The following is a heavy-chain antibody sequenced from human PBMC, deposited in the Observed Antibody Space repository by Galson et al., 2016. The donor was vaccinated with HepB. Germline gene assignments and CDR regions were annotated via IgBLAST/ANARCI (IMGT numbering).Heavy chain of an antibody. Sequence: PALVKPTQTLTLTCTFSGFSLTTSGVGVGWIRQPPGKALEWLAVTYWDDDTRYCPSLKSRLTILKDTSKNQAVLTMTNMDPVDTATYYCVRRYCTTTSCYDAFDIWGQGTIVTVSS. CDR2: TYWDDDT. CDR3: VRRYCTTTSCYDAFDI. CDR1: GFSLTTSGVG. V-gene: IGHV2-5*02. D-gene: IGHD2-2*01. J-gene: IGHJ3*02.